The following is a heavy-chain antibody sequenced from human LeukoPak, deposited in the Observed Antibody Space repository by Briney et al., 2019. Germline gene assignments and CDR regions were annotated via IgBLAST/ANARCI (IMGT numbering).Heavy chain of an antibody. V-gene: IGHV1-69*04. CDR1: GGTFSSYA. CDR2: IIPILGIA. CDR3: ARDSGNDAFDI. J-gene: IGHJ3*02. D-gene: IGHD3-10*01. Sequence: SVKVSCKASGGTFSSYAISWVRQAPGQGLEWMGRIIPILGIANYAQKVQGRVTITTDESTSTAYMELSSLRSEDTAVYYCARDSGNDAFDIWGQGTMVTVSS.